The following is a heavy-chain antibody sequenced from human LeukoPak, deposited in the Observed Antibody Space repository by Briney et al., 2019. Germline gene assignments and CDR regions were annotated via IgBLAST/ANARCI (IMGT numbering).Heavy chain of an antibody. V-gene: IGHV3-48*02. D-gene: IGHD1-26*01. CDR1: GFTFSSYS. J-gene: IGHJ4*02. CDR2: ISSGSYTI. CDR3: ARGTRELDRY. Sequence: GESLRLSCAASGFTFSSYSMNWVRQAPGEGLEWVSYISSGSYTIYYADSVKGRFTTSRDNAKNSLYLQMNSLRDEDTAVYYCARGTRELDRYWGQGTLVTVSS.